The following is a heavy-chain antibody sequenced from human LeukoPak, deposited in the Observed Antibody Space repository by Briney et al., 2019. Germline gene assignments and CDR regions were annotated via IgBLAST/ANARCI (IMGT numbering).Heavy chain of an antibody. J-gene: IGHJ4*02. V-gene: IGHV1-8*01. Sequence: GASVKVSCKASEYTFTSYDINGVRQATGQGLEWMGWMNPNSGNTGYAQKFQGRVTMTRNTSISTAYMELSSLTFEDTAVYYCARGRHPGPTWISEYWGQGTLVTVSS. CDR3: ARGRHPGPTWISEY. CDR1: EYTFTSYD. CDR2: MNPNSGNT. D-gene: IGHD5-12*01.